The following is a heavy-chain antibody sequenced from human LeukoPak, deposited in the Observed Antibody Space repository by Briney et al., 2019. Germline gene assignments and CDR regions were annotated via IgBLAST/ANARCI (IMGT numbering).Heavy chain of an antibody. J-gene: IGHJ4*02. CDR3: ARGEGYYGSLPLDY. V-gene: IGHV1-69*13. Sequence: ASVKVSCKASGGTFSSYAISWVRQAPGQGLEWMGGIIPIFGTANYAQKFQGRVTITADESTSTAYMGLSSLRSEDTAVYYCARGEGYYGSLPLDYWGQGTLVTVSS. D-gene: IGHD5-24*01. CDR1: GGTFSSYA. CDR2: IIPIFGTA.